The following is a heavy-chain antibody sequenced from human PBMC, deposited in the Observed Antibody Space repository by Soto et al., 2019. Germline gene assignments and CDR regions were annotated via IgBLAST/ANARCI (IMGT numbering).Heavy chain of an antibody. D-gene: IGHD6-25*01. CDR2: IYSSGST. V-gene: IGHV4-4*07. Sequence: SETLSLTCTVSGGALGSHYLTWSRQPAGKGLEWIGRIYSSGSTKYNPSLQSRVTMSLDTSKNQFSLRLESVTAADTAVYYCARGQRFYDWFDPWGQGTLVTASS. J-gene: IGHJ5*02. CDR3: ARGQRFYDWFDP. CDR1: GGALGSHY.